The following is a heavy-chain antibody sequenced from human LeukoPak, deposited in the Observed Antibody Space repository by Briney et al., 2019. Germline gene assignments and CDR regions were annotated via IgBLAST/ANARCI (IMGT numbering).Heavy chain of an antibody. CDR3: ARDGPYGDLRYYFDY. J-gene: IGHJ4*02. CDR1: GFTFSSYT. D-gene: IGHD4-17*01. CDR2: ISYDGSRK. Sequence: GRSLRLSCAVSGFTFSSYTMHWVRQAPGKGLEWVAIISYDGSRKYYADSVKGRFTISRDNSKNTLYLRMNSLRGEDTAVYYCARDGPYGDLRYYFDYWGQGTLVTVSS. V-gene: IGHV3-30-3*01.